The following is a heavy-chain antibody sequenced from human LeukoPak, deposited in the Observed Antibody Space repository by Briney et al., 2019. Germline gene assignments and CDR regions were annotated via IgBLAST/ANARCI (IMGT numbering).Heavy chain of an antibody. CDR2: ISGSGDST. J-gene: IGHJ4*02. Sequence: GRSLRLSCAASGLTFSSYAMSWVRQAPGKGLQWVSSISGSGDSTYYADSVKGRFTIPRDNSNNTVYLQMNSLRAEDTAVYYCAILIAVAGPATFYWGQGTLATVSS. CDR3: AILIAVAGPATFY. CDR1: GLTFSSYA. V-gene: IGHV3-23*01. D-gene: IGHD6-19*01.